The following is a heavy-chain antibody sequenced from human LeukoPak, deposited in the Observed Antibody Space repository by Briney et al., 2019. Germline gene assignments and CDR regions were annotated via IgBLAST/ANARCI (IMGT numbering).Heavy chain of an antibody. Sequence: GGSLRLSCAASGFTFSSYAMSWVRQAPGKGLEWVSAISGSGGSTYYADSVKGRFTISRDNSKNTLYLQMNSLRAEDTAVYYCAKRGFCSSTSCYGGGYWGQGTLVTVSS. CDR2: ISGSGGST. CDR3: AKRGFCSSTSCYGGGY. V-gene: IGHV3-23*01. J-gene: IGHJ4*02. CDR1: GFTFSSYA. D-gene: IGHD2-2*01.